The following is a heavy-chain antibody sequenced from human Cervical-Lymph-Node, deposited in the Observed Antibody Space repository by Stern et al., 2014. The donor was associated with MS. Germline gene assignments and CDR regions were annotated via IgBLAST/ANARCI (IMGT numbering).Heavy chain of an antibody. V-gene: IGHV3-21*01. J-gene: IGHJ6*01. CDR1: AYTFSTYA. D-gene: IGHD2-15*01. CDR3: ARDRGAERAWLLPGERTGYSYYGMDV. CDR2: IISNTVDT. Sequence: EVQLVESGGGLAQPGGSVTLSWVASAYTFSTYAMNWVRQAPRQGLEWISYIISNTVDTYHADSVRGLFTSSRDNGKNSLFLQMDSLKAEDTAAYYCARDRGAERAWLLPGERTGYSYYGMDVWGQGTTVIVSS.